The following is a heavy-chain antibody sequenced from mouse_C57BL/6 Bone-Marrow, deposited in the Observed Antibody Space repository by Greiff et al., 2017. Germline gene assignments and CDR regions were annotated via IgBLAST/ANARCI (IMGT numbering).Heavy chain of an antibody. CDR3: TGIAY. CDR2: IDPENGDT. Sequence: VHVKQSGAELVRPGASVKLSCTASGFNIKDDYMHWVKQRPEQGLEWIGWIDPENGDTEYASKFQGKATITVDTSSNPAYLQLSSLTSVDTAVYYCTGIAYWGQGTLVTVSA. J-gene: IGHJ3*01. V-gene: IGHV14-4*01. CDR1: GFNIKDDY.